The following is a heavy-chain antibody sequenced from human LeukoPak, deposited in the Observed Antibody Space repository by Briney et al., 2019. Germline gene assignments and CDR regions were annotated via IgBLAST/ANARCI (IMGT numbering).Heavy chain of an antibody. D-gene: IGHD1-26*01. J-gene: IGHJ4*02. V-gene: IGHV3-30*02. CDR2: LRKDATYS. Sequence: PGGSLRLSCAASGFPFSSYGMYWVRQTPGKGLQWVAYLRKDATYSNYADSVRGRLTISRDNSKNTLDLQMSSLRVEDTAVYYCASGGPTRGTLDNWGQGTLVTVSS. CDR3: ASGGPTRGTLDN. CDR1: GFPFSSYG.